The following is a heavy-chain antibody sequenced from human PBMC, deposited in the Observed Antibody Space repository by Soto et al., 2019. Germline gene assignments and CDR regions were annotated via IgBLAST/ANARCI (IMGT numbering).Heavy chain of an antibody. CDR1: GGSFSGYY. Sequence: SETLSLTCAVYGGSFSGYYWSWLRQPPGKGLEWIGEINHSGSTNYNPSLKSRVTISVDTSKNQFSLKLSSVTAADTAVYYCARGHTAMASYYYYYYGMDVWGQGTTVTVSS. CDR3: ARGHTAMASYYYYYYGMDV. J-gene: IGHJ6*02. D-gene: IGHD5-18*01. CDR2: INHSGST. V-gene: IGHV4-34*01.